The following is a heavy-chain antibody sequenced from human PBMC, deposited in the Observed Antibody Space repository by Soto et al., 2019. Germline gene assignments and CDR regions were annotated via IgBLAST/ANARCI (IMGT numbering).Heavy chain of an antibody. CDR1: GYTFNTYW. V-gene: IGHV5-51*01. D-gene: IGHD2-8*02. CDR3: ARHGFNLLLVLDKFRYVP. CDR2: IYPGDSDT. J-gene: IGHJ5*02. Sequence: GESLKISCKASGYTFNTYWLAWVRQMPGKGLEWMGLIYPGDSDTRYCPSFQGQVTISADKSTSTAYLEWSSLKASDTAMYYCARHGFNLLLVLDKFRYVPWGQGTQVTVPS.